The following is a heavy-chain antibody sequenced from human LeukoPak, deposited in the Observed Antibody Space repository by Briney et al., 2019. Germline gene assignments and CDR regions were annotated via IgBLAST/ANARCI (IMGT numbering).Heavy chain of an antibody. CDR2: ISYDGSDK. V-gene: IGHV3-30*01. Sequence: PGGSLRLSCAASGFTFNDNRMHWVRQAPGKGLEWVAVISYDGSDKTYADSVKGRFTISRDNSKNTLYLQIDSLRAEDTAVYFRAREGTTGSYFDHWGQGTLVIVSS. CDR1: GFTFNDNR. J-gene: IGHJ4*02. D-gene: IGHD2-8*02. CDR3: AREGTTGSYFDH.